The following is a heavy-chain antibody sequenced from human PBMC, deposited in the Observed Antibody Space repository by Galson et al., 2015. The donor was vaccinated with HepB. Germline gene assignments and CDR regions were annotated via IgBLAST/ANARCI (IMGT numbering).Heavy chain of an antibody. Sequence: SLRLSCAASKFSIGNYVMHWVRQAPGKGLEWLAIISYDGNHKDYADSVKDRFTISRDNSKKTLFFQLNNLRPEDTATYYCARGSSNYGGFDYWGQGTPVTVSS. CDR1: KFSIGNYV. CDR3: ARGSSNYGGFDY. D-gene: IGHD5-24*01. V-gene: IGHV3-30*14. J-gene: IGHJ4*02. CDR2: ISYDGNHK.